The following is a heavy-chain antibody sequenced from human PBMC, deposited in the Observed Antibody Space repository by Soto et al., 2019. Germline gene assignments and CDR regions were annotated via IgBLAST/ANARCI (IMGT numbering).Heavy chain of an antibody. D-gene: IGHD1-7*01. CDR2: ISWNSGSI. CDR3: AKDFSDIWDYRRDFDY. V-gene: IGHV3-9*01. J-gene: IGHJ4*02. Sequence: EVQLVESGGGLVQPGRSLRLSCGASGFTFDDYAMHWVRQAPGKGLEWVSGISWNSGSIAYADSVKGRFTISRDNAKNSLYLQMNSLTPADTALYYCAKDFSDIWDYRRDFDYWGQGTLVTVSS. CDR1: GFTFDDYA.